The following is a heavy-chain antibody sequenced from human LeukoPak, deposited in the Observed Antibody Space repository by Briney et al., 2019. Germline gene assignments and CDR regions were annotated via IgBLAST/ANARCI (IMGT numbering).Heavy chain of an antibody. CDR2: IIGSGGST. V-gene: IGHV3-23*01. CDR1: GFTFSSSC. D-gene: IGHD2-2*01. J-gene: IGHJ4*02. Sequence: PGGSLRPSCAASGFTFSSSCVSWVRQAAGKGLGWVSAIIGSGGSTYYADSVKGRFTIARDNSKNTLYLQMNSLRAEDTDVYYCEKVTKGYCSSTSCYGATGYWGQGTPVTVSA. CDR3: EKVTKGYCSSTSCYGATGY.